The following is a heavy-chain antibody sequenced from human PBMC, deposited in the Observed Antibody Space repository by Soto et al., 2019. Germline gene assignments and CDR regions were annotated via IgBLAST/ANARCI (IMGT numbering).Heavy chain of an antibody. CDR1: GYTFTGYY. V-gene: IGHV1-2*04. D-gene: IGHD6-19*01. CDR2: INPNSGGT. CDR3: ARAAHVRPSIAVAGTGDSLGD. Sequence: ASVKVSCKASGYTFTGYYMHWVRQAPGQGLEWMGWINPNSGGTNYAQKFQGWVTMTRDTSISTAYMELSRLRSDDTAVYYCARAAHVRPSIAVAGTGDSLGDWGQGTLVTVSS. J-gene: IGHJ4*02.